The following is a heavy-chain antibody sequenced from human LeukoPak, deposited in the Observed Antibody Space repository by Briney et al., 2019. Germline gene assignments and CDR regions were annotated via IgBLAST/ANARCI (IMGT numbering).Heavy chain of an antibody. D-gene: IGHD4-11*01. Sequence: SETLSLTSAVSGGSFTGYYWSWIRQSPGKGLEWIGEISHAGSTTYNPSLKSRVIISLDTSKNHVSLSLSSLTAADTAVYYCARDMTTTPGAYDYWGQGALVTVSS. V-gene: IGHV4-34*01. CDR2: ISHAGST. CDR3: ARDMTTTPGAYDY. CDR1: GGSFTGYY. J-gene: IGHJ4*02.